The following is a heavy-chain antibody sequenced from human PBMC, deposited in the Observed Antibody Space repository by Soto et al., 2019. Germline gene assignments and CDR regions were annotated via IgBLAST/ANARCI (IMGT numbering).Heavy chain of an antibody. CDR1: GYTFTSYD. D-gene: IGHD6-19*01. Sequence: ASVKVSCKASGYTFTSYDINWVRQATGQGLEWMGWMNPNSGNTGYAQKFQGRVTMTRNTSISTAYMELSSLRSEDTAVYYCVRRIAVAGTLLLNDAFDIWGQGTMVTVSS. V-gene: IGHV1-8*01. CDR2: MNPNSGNT. CDR3: VRRIAVAGTLLLNDAFDI. J-gene: IGHJ3*02.